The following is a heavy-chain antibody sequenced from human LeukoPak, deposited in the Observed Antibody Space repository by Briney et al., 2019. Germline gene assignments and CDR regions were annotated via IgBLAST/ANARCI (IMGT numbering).Heavy chain of an antibody. CDR2: IKQDGSEK. CDR1: GFTFSSYW. J-gene: IGHJ6*03. CDR3: ARGLGSNYYYYYYMDV. D-gene: IGHD7-27*01. V-gene: IGHV3-7*01. Sequence: PGGSLRLSCAASGFTFSSYWMSWVRQAPGKGLEWVANIKQDGSEKYYVDSVKGRFTISRDNAKNSLYLQMNSLRAEDTAVYYCARGLGSNYYYYYYMDVWGKGTTVTISS.